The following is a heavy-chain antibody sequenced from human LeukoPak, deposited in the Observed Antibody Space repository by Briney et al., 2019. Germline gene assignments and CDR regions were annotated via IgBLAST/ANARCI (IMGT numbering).Heavy chain of an antibody. D-gene: IGHD5-12*01. CDR3: AKDPASYEYYFDY. V-gene: IGHV3-23*01. J-gene: IGHJ4*02. CDR2: ISASAGTT. CDR1: GFTFSGYA. Sequence: GGSLGLSCAASGFTFSGYAMSWVRQAPGKGLEWVSSISASAGTTYYADSVKGRFTISRDNSKNTLDLQMNSLRAEDTAVYYCAKDPASYEYYFDYWGQGTLVTVSS.